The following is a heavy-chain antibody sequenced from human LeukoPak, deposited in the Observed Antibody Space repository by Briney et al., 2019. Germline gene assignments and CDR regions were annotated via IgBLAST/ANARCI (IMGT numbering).Heavy chain of an antibody. J-gene: IGHJ4*02. Sequence: GGSLRLSCAASGFTFSNYWMHWVRQTPGKGLVWVSRINTDGTGTSYADSVKGRFTISRDGAKNTLYMQMSGLRAEDTAVYYCARVKSGSYYPIDYWGQGTLVAVSS. CDR3: ARVKSGSYYPIDY. CDR1: GFTFSNYW. CDR2: INTDGTGT. D-gene: IGHD1-26*01. V-gene: IGHV3-74*01.